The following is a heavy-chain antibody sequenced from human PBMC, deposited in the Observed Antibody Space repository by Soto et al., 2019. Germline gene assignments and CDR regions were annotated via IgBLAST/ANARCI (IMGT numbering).Heavy chain of an antibody. V-gene: IGHV4-31*03. Sequence: SETLSLTCTVSGGSISSGGYYWSWIRQHPGKGLEWIGYIYYSGSTYYNPSLKSRVTISVDTSKNQFSLKLSSVTAADTAVYYCARTDSSGYYIIDYWGQGTLVTVSS. D-gene: IGHD3-22*01. CDR2: IYYSGST. J-gene: IGHJ4*02. CDR3: ARTDSSGYYIIDY. CDR1: GGSISSGGYY.